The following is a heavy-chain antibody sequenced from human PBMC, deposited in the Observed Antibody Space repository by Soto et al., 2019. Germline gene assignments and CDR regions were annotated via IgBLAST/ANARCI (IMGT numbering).Heavy chain of an antibody. D-gene: IGHD3-10*01. CDR1: GGSITSYH. CDR3: ARSVRGVPTRPYYYYYYGMDV. V-gene: IGHV4-59*01. J-gene: IGHJ6*02. CDR2: TAYTGNT. Sequence: SETLSLTCVVSGGSITSYHWSWIRQFPGKGLEWIAYTAYTGNTNYNPSLKSRVTISMDTSKNQLSLKLTSMTAADTAVYYCARSVRGVPTRPYYYYYYGMDVWGQGTTVTVS.